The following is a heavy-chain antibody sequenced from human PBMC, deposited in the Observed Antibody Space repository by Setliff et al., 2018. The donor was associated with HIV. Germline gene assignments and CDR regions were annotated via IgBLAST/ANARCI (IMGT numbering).Heavy chain of an antibody. D-gene: IGHD4-4*01. V-gene: IGHV3-23*01. J-gene: IGHJ4*02. CDR1: GFTFNSHA. Sequence: GGSLRLSCEASGFTFNSHAMSWVRQAPGKGLEWLSVISGHTINIYYADSVKGRFTISRDNSKNTLYLQMNSLRADDTAFYYCARVRNPTVHTMYFDSWGQGTLVTVSS. CDR2: ISGHTINI. CDR3: ARVRNPTVHTMYFDS.